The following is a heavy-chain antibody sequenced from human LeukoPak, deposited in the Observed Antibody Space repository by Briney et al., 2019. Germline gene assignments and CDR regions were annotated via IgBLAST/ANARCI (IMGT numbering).Heavy chain of an antibody. V-gene: IGHV3-7*03. CDR1: GFTFSSYW. J-gene: IGHJ4*02. CDR2: INRDGSEK. D-gene: IGHD2-15*01. CDR3: ARGRYCSGGSCYSDY. Sequence: GGSLRLSCAASGFTFSSYWMNWVRQAPGKGLEWVAYINRDGSEKYYVDSVKGRFTISRDNAKNSLYLQMNSLRAEDTAVYYCARGRYCSGGSCYSDYWGQGTLVTVSS.